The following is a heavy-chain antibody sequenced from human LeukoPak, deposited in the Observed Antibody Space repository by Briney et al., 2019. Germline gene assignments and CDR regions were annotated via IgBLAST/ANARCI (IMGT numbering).Heavy chain of an antibody. CDR3: VRRGDASSGWGDHDY. CDR2: IGGSGDKT. D-gene: IGHD6-19*01. J-gene: IGHJ4*02. CDR1: RFMLGKNA. Sequence: GGSLTLSSASARFMLGKNADSWGRRTPEKGLEWVSTIGGSGDKTFYTDSVKGRFTNYKDNSKNMLRLQMSSKTGDDTALYYCVRRGDASSGWGDHDYWGQGALVTVSS. V-gene: IGHV3-23*01.